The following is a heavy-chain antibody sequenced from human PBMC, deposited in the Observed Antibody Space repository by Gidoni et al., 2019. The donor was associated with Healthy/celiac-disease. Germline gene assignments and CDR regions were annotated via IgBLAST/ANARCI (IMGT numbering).Heavy chain of an antibody. CDR2: ISYDGRNK. D-gene: IGHD6-19*01. Sequence: GGGVFQPGRSLRLSCAASGFTFSSYGMHWVRQAPGKGLEWVAVISYDGRNKYYADSVKGRFTIHRDNTKNRLNLKRNSLRAEDTAVYYCAKDPGPGRIAVAMYYFDYWGQGTLVTVSS. V-gene: IGHV3-30*18. CDR1: GFTFSSYG. CDR3: AKDPGPGRIAVAMYYFDY. J-gene: IGHJ4*02.